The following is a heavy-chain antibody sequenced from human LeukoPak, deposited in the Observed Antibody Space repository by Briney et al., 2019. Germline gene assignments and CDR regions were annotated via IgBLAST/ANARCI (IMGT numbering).Heavy chain of an antibody. Sequence: SETLSLTCTVSDGSMGPYYWSWIRHSPGKGLEWIAYIFYNGNTKYNPSLRSRVTISIDTSKNQFSLNLNSVTAADTAVYYCARGGYYYLDVWGKGTTVTVSS. CDR2: IFYNGNT. J-gene: IGHJ6*03. V-gene: IGHV4-59*01. CDR1: DGSMGPYY. CDR3: ARGGYYYLDV.